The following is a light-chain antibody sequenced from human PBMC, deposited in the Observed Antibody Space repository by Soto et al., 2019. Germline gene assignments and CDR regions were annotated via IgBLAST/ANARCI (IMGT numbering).Light chain of an antibody. CDR1: QSISSW. J-gene: IGKJ4*01. Sequence: DIQMTQSPSTLSASVGDRVTINCRASQSISSWLAWYQHKPGKAPKLLIYTASNLESGVPSRFSGSGFGTEFTLTISSLQPNDFATYYCQQYNSASLTFGGGTKVEIK. CDR3: QQYNSASLT. CDR2: TAS. V-gene: IGKV1-5*03.